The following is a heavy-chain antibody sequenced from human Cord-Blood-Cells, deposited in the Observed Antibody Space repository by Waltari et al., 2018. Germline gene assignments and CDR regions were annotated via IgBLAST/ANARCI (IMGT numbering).Heavy chain of an antibody. CDR2: INHSGST. J-gene: IGHJ4*02. CDR3: ARVGLGYSSSWKAEKDY. CDR1: GGSFSGYY. V-gene: IGHV4-34*01. D-gene: IGHD6-13*01. Sequence: QVQLQQWGAGLLKPSETLSLTCAVYGGSFSGYYWSWIRQPPGKGLEWIGEINHSGSTNHNPSLKSRVTISVDTSKNQFSLKLSSVTAADTAVYYCARVGLGYSSSWKAEKDYWGQGTLVTVSS.